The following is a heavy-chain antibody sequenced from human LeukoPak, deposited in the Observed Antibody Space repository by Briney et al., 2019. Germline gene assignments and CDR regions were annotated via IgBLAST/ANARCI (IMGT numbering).Heavy chain of an antibody. CDR2: TKQDGSEK. D-gene: IGHD2-21*01. Sequence: GGSLRLSCAASGFTFSSYWMSWVRQAPGKGLEWVANTKQDGSEKYYVDSVKGRFTISRDNSKNTLYLQMSSLRAEDTAVYYCAKEFNRGLPDYWGQGTLVTVPS. V-gene: IGHV3-7*01. CDR1: GFTFSSYW. CDR3: AKEFNRGLPDY. J-gene: IGHJ4*02.